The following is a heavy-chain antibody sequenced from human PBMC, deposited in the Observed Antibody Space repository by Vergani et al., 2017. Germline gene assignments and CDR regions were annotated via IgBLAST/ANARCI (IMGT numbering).Heavy chain of an antibody. J-gene: IGHJ2*01. CDR2: ISYDGSNK. CDR1: GFTFSSYG. CDR3: AKDASPILAVAGSRWWYFDL. D-gene: IGHD6-19*01. V-gene: IGHV3-30*18. Sequence: QVQLVESGGGVVQPGRSLRLSCAASGFTFSSYGMHWVRQAPGKGLEWVAVISYDGSNKYYADSVKGRFTISRDNSKNTLYLQMNSLRAEDTAVYYCAKDASPILAVAGSRWWYFDLWGRGTLVTVSS.